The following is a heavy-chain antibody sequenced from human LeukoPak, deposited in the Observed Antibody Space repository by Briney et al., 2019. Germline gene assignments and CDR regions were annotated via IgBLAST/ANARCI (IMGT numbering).Heavy chain of an antibody. Sequence: GGSLGLSCAASGFTVSSNYMSWVRQAPGKGLEWVSVIYSGGSTYYADSVKGRFTISRDNSKNTLYLQMNSLRAEDTAVYYCAKLVNDAFDIWGQGTMVTVSS. CDR2: IYSGGST. CDR1: GFTVSSNY. J-gene: IGHJ3*02. V-gene: IGHV3-53*01. D-gene: IGHD1-1*01. CDR3: AKLVNDAFDI.